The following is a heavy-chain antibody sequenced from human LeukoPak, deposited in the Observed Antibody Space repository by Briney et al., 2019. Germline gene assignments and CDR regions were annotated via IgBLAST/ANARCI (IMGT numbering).Heavy chain of an antibody. CDR3: TRMTTGHDY. D-gene: IGHD4-17*01. CDR2: INHSGYT. V-gene: IGHV4-34*01. J-gene: IGHJ4*02. Sequence: SETLSLTCAVSGVSFNDYYWSWVRQTPGKGLEWIGEINHSGYTNDSPSLKSRVTISIDTSRKRFSLNLRSVTVADTGIYYCTRMTTGHDYWGQGTLVTVSS. CDR1: GVSFNDYY.